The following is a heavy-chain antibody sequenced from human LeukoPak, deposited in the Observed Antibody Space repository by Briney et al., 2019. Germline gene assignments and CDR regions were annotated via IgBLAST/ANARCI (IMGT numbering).Heavy chain of an antibody. D-gene: IGHD2/OR15-2a*01. J-gene: IGHJ4*02. V-gene: IGHV3-23*01. CDR1: GFNFGGNA. CDR2: ISNTGGRT. Sequence: GGSLRLSCAGSGFNFGGNAMSWVRQAPGKGLEWVSAISNTGGRTDYADSVRGRFTISRDNSKSTLYLQMDSLRAEDTAVYYCARDEDTSALSEYWGQGTLVTVSS. CDR3: ARDEDTSALSEY.